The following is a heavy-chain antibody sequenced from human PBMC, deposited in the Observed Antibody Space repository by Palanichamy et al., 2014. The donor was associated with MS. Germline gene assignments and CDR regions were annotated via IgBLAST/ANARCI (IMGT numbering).Heavy chain of an antibody. Sequence: EVQLVEVWGEGLGPSRGGSLRLSCVASGFTLSTFSMSWVRQVPGKGLEWVSSISSGGSYIFQADSVKGRFTISRDNSNNVLYLQMGSLRAEDTAVYYCARDSYDSWSGPTSFDNWGQGTLVTVSS. V-gene: IGHV3-21*01. CDR2: ISSGGSYI. J-gene: IGHJ4*02. CDR3: ARDSYDSWSGPTSFDN. D-gene: IGHD3-3*01. CDR1: GFTLSTFS.